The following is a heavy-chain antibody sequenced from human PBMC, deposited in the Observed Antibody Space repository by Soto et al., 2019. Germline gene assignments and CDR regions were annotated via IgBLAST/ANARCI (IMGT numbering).Heavy chain of an antibody. CDR3: ARHGKVNGSGSYYYFDY. CDR1: GGSIISGDYY. J-gene: IGHJ4*02. Sequence: SETLSLTCTVSGGSIISGDYYWSWIRQPPGKGLEWIGYIYYSGDTSYNPSLKSRVTISIDTSKNQFSLKLSSVTAADTAVYYCARHGKVNGSGSYYYFDYWGQGTLVTVSS. CDR2: IYYSGDT. D-gene: IGHD3-10*01. V-gene: IGHV4-30-4*08.